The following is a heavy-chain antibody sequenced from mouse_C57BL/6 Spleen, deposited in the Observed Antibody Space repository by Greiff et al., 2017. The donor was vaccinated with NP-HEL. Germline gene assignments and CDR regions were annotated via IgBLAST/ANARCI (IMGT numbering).Heavy chain of an antibody. CDR2: IDPETGGT. CDR1: GYTFTDYE. Sequence: VQLQQSGAELVRPGASVTLSCKASGYTFTDYEMHWVKQTPVHGLEWIGAIDPETGGTAYNQKFKGKAILTADKSSSTAYMELRSLTSEDSAVYYCTRYWPFYYAMDYWGQGTSVTVSS. V-gene: IGHV1-15*01. J-gene: IGHJ4*01. D-gene: IGHD4-1*01. CDR3: TRYWPFYYAMDY.